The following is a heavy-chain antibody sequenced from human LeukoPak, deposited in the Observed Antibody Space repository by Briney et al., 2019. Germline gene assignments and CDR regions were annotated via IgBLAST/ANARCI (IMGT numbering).Heavy chain of an antibody. D-gene: IGHD6-13*01. CDR1: GYSFSSYW. J-gene: IGHJ4*02. CDR3: ARSAQRLYSSSWVDY. CDR2: IYPGDSDT. Sequence: GESLKISCEGSGYSFSSYWIGWVRQMPGKGLEWMGIIYPGDSDTRYSPSFQGQVTISADKSISTAYLQWSSLKASDAAMYYCARSAQRLYSSSWVDYWGQGTLVTVSS. V-gene: IGHV5-51*01.